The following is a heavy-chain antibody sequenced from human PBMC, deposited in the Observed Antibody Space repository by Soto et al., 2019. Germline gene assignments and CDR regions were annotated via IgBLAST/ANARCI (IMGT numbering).Heavy chain of an antibody. J-gene: IGHJ4*01. CDR2: ISYDGSNK. V-gene: IGHV3-30*03. CDR1: GFTFSSYG. D-gene: IGHD3-22*01. CDR3: SIEWVYDSSRWSFYY. Sequence: GGSLRLSCAASGFTFSSYGMHWVRQAPGKGLEWVAVISYDGSNKYYADSVKGRFTISRDNSKNTLYLQMNSLRAEDTAVYYYSIEWVYDSSRWSFYYWGQGTLVPVSS.